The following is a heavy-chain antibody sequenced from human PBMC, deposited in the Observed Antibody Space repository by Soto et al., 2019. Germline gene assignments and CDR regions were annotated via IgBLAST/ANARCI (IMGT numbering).Heavy chain of an antibody. CDR2: IRSTSNAI. J-gene: IGHJ4*02. V-gene: IGHV3-48*02. CDR3: ARDEMSGGNIVF. Sequence: EVQLVESGGGLVQPGGSLRLSCAASGFTFKNYGMNWVRQAPGKGLEWVAYIRSTSNAIHYTDSVRGRFTISRDNAKNSLYLRMNSLRDEATAVYYCARDEMSGGNIVFWGQGSQVAVSS. D-gene: IGHD2-15*01. CDR1: GFTFKNYG.